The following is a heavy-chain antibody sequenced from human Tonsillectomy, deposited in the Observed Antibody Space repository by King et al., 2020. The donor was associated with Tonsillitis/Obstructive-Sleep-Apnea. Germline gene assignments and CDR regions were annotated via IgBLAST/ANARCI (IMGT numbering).Heavy chain of an antibody. Sequence: VQLVESGGGLVQPGGSLRLSCAASGFTFSSYEMNWVRQAPGKGLEWVSYISSDGSTIYYADSVKGRFTISRDNAKNSLYLQMNSLRAEDTAVYYCARDCSSTSCYAAEYFQHWGQGALVTVSS. CDR3: ARDCSSTSCYAAEYFQH. J-gene: IGHJ1*01. CDR1: GFTFSSYE. D-gene: IGHD2-2*01. CDR2: ISSDGSTI. V-gene: IGHV3-48*03.